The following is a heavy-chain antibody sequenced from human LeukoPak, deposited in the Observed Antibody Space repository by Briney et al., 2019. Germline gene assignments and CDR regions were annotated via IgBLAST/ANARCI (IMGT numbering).Heavy chain of an antibody. V-gene: IGHV4-30-4*01. CDR3: ARDRSGGSCYGALDI. CDR1: GASIRSGDYY. Sequence: SETLSLTSTVSGASIRSGDYYWSWIRQPPEKGLEWIGYIYDSGSTYYNPSLKSRITISVDTSENRFSLKLSSVTATDTAVYYCARDRSGGSCYGALDIWGQGTMVTVSS. CDR2: IYDSGST. J-gene: IGHJ3*02. D-gene: IGHD2-15*01.